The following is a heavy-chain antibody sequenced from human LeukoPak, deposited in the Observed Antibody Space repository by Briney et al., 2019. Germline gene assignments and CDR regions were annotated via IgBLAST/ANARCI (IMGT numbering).Heavy chain of an antibody. D-gene: IGHD3-3*01. J-gene: IGHJ4*02. CDR2: IRYDGSNK. V-gene: IGHV3-30*02. Sequence: GGSLRLSCAASGFTFSSYGMHWVRQAPGKGLEWVAFIRYDGSNKYYADSVKGRFTISRDNSKNTLYLQMDSLRAEDTAVYYCAKGRFLEWLRFDYWGQGTLVTVSS. CDR1: GFTFSSYG. CDR3: AKGRFLEWLRFDY.